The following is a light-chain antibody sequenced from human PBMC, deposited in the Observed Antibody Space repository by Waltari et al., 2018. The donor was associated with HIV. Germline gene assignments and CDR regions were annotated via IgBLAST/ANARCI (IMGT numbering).Light chain of an antibody. Sequence: DIVMTQSPLSLPVTPGEPASISCRCRQRLLHSNGYNYLDCYLQKPGQSPQLLIYLGSNRASGVPDRFSGSGSGTDFTLKISRVEAEDVGVYYCMQALQTPLTFGGGTKVEIK. CDR1: QRLLHSNGYNY. J-gene: IGKJ4*01. V-gene: IGKV2-28*01. CDR3: MQALQTPLT. CDR2: LGS.